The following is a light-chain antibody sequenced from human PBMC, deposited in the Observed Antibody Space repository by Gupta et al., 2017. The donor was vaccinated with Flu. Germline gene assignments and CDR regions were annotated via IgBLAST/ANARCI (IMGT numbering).Light chain of an antibody. J-gene: IGLJ1*01. Sequence: SSDIGDYNNVSWYQQHPGKAPKLMIYEVYNRPSGVSTRFSGSKSGNTASLTISGLQAQDEADYFCISYTITSSLYVFGSGTRVTVL. CDR2: EVY. CDR3: ISYTITSSLYV. CDR1: SSDIGDYNN. V-gene: IGLV2-14*01.